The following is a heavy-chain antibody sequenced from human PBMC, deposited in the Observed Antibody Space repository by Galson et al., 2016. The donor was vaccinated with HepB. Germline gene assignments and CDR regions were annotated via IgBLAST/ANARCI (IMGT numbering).Heavy chain of an antibody. D-gene: IGHD6-19*01. V-gene: IGHV3-15*01. Sequence: SLRLSCAASGFTFSNAWMNWVRQAPGKGLEWVGRIKSKTDGGTTDYAAPVKGKFTISRDDSKNTLYLQMNSLKTEDTSVYYCARDGSGWLFDSWGQGTLVTVSS. CDR2: IKSKTDGGTT. CDR1: GFTFSNAW. J-gene: IGHJ4*02. CDR3: ARDGSGWLFDS.